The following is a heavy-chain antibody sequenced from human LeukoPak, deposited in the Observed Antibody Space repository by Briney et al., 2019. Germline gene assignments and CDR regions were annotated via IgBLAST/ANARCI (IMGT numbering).Heavy chain of an antibody. V-gene: IGHV4-4*07. D-gene: IGHD6-19*01. CDR3: ARDYGSGWYNYFDY. CDR1: GGSISSYY. J-gene: IGHJ4*02. CDR2: IYTSGST. Sequence: AETLSLTCTVSGGSISSYYWSWIRQPAGKGLEWIGRIYTSGSTNYNPSLKSRVTMSVDTSKNQFSLQLNSVTPEDTAVYYCARDYGSGWYNYFDYWGQGTLVTVSS.